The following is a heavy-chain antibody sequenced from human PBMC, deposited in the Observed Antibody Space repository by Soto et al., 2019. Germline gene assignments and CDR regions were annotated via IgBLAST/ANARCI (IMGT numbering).Heavy chain of an antibody. CDR3: AKDRGTAMAGGGMDV. V-gene: IGHV3-30*18. CDR1: VFTFSSYG. CDR2: ISYDGSNK. J-gene: IGHJ6*02. Sequence: GGSLRLSCAASVFTFSSYGMHWVRQAPGKGLEWVAVISYDGSNKYYADSVKGRFTISRDNSKNTLYLQMNSLRAEDTAVYYCAKDRGTAMAGGGMDVWGQGTTVTVSS. D-gene: IGHD5-18*01.